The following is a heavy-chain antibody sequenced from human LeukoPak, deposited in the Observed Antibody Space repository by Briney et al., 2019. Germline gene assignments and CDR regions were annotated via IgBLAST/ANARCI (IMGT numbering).Heavy chain of an antibody. J-gene: IGHJ6*02. V-gene: IGHV4-34*01. CDR2: INHGEST. D-gene: IGHD3-22*01. Sequence: SETLSLTCAVSGGSFSGYYWYWIRQPPGKGLEWIGEINHGESTNYNPSLKSRATLSVDTSKNTFSLKLTSVTAADTAVYYCARGRTYYYDTSGYYPSIYYGMDVWGQGTTVIVSS. CDR1: GGSFSGYY. CDR3: ARGRTYYYDTSGYYPSIYYGMDV.